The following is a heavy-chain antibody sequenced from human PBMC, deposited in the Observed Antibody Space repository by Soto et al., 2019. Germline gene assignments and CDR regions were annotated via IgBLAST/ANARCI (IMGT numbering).Heavy chain of an antibody. CDR1: GFTFSSYA. J-gene: IGHJ4*02. V-gene: IGHV3-30-3*01. CDR2: ISYDGSNK. D-gene: IGHD3-16*02. CDR3: ARDLYDYVWGSYRPLGY. Sequence: GGSLRLSCAASGFTFSSYAMHWVRQSPGKGLEWVAVISYDGSNKYYADSVKGRFTISRDNSKNTLYLQMNSLRAEDTAVYYCARDLYDYVWGSYRPLGYWGQGTLVTVSS.